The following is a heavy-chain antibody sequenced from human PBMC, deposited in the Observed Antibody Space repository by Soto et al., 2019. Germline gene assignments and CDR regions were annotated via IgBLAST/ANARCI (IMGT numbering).Heavy chain of an antibody. D-gene: IGHD5-12*01. Sequence: QVHLVESGGGVVQPGRSLRLSCAASGFTFSNFGMHWVRQAPDTGLDWVAAVTYDGTNKYYADSVKGRFTISKDNSKITLYLQVNSLRADDTAVYYCAKGGAYDSSMGYWGQRTLVTVAS. V-gene: IGHV3-30*18. J-gene: IGHJ4*02. CDR3: AKGGAYDSSMGY. CDR1: GFTFSNFG. CDR2: VTYDGTNK.